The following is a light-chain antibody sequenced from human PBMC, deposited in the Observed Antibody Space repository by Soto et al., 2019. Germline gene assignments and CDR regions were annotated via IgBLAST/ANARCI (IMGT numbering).Light chain of an antibody. J-gene: IGKJ2*01. V-gene: IGKV4-1*01. CDR1: QSVLMRSSNKDH. Sequence: DIVMTQSPDSLAVSLGERATINCKSSQSVLMRSSNKDHLAWYQQKPGQPPKLLINWASTRESGVPDRFSGSASGTDFTLTISSLQAEDVAVYYCHQYYANPRTFGQGTKLEIK. CDR2: WAS. CDR3: HQYYANPRT.